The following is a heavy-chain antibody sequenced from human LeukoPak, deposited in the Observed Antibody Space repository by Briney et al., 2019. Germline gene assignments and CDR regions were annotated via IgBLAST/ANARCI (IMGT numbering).Heavy chain of an antibody. CDR1: GFTFSGYE. Sequence: GGSLRLSCAASGFTFSGYEMNWVRQAPGKGLEWVSYISISGTNMLYADSVKGRFTISRDNSRTSLYLQMSSLRAEDTAVYYCARHKQGRGSSWYPTLDYWGQGTLVTVSS. J-gene: IGHJ4*02. CDR3: ARHKQGRGSSWYPTLDY. D-gene: IGHD6-13*01. CDR2: ISISGTNM. V-gene: IGHV3-48*03.